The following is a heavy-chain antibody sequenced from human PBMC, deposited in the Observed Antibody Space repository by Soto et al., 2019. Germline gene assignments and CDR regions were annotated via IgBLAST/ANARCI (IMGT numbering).Heavy chain of an antibody. Sequence: PSETLSLTCSVSSGSVSHYYWSWIRQPPGKGLEWIGYIYSSGDTYYNPSLKSRVTISLDTSRNQFSLKLNSVTAVDTAVYYCAREADHLFCSGGSCYGGWFDPWGQGTLVTVTS. CDR3: AREADHLFCSGGSCYGGWFDP. CDR1: SGSVSHYY. CDR2: IYSSGDT. J-gene: IGHJ5*02. D-gene: IGHD2-15*01. V-gene: IGHV4-59*02.